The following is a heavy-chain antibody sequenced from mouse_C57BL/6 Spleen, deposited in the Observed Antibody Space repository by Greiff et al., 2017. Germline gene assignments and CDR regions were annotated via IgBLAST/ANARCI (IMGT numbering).Heavy chain of an antibody. CDR3: PSVVAPDWYFDV. CDR1: GYTFTSYW. CDR2: IHPNSGST. D-gene: IGHD1-1*01. V-gene: IGHV1-64*01. J-gene: IGHJ1*03. Sequence: QVQLQQPGAELVKPGASVKLSCKASGYTFTSYWMHWVKQRPGQGLEWIGMIHPNSGSTNYNEKFKSKATLTVDKSSSTAYMQLSSLTSEDSAVYYWPSVVAPDWYFDVWGTGTTVTVSS.